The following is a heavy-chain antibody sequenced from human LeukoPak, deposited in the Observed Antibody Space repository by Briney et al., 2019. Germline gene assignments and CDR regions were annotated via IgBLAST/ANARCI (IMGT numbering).Heavy chain of an antibody. CDR3: AREYREYYDFWSGYYTGRGTFDY. CDR2: IKQDGSEK. J-gene: IGHJ4*02. Sequence: GGSLRLSCAASGFTFSSYWMSWVRQAPGKGLEWVANIKQDGSEKYYVDSVKGRFTISRDNAKNSLYLQMNSLRAEDTAVYYCAREYREYYDFWSGYYTGRGTFDYWGQGTLVTVSS. V-gene: IGHV3-7*01. CDR1: GFTFSSYW. D-gene: IGHD3-3*01.